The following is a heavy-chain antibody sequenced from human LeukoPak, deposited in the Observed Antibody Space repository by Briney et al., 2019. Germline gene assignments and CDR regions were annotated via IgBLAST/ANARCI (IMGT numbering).Heavy chain of an antibody. CDR1: GGSISSYY. D-gene: IGHD4-17*01. Sequence: SETLSLTCTVSGGSISSYYWSWIRQPPGKGLEWIGYIYTSGSTNYNPSLKSRVTISVDTSKNQFSLKLSSVTAADTAVYYCARLLGDYPWFDPWGQGTLVTVSS. V-gene: IGHV4-4*09. CDR2: IYTSGST. CDR3: ARLLGDYPWFDP. J-gene: IGHJ5*02.